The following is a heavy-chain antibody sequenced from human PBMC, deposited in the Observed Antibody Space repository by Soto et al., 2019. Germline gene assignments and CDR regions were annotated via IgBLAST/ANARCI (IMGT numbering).Heavy chain of an antibody. J-gene: IGHJ6*03. CDR2: IWYDGSNK. CDR3: ARGRFDCSSTSCYSNYYYYMDV. CDR1: GFTFSSYG. D-gene: IGHD2-2*01. V-gene: IGHV3-33*01. Sequence: QVQLVESGGGVVQPGRSLRLSCAASGFTFSSYGMHWVRQAPGKGLEWVAVIWYDGSNKYYADSVKGRFTISRDNFKNTLYLQMNSLRAEDTAVYYCARGRFDCSSTSCYSNYYYYMDVWGKGTTVTVSS.